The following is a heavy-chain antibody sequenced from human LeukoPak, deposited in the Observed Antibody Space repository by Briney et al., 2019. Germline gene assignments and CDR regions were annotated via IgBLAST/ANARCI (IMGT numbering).Heavy chain of an antibody. CDR2: INPNSGGT. V-gene: IGHV1-2*02. Sequence: ASVKVSCKASGYTFTGYYMHWVRQAPGQGLEWMGWINPNSGGTNYAQKFQGRVTMTRDTSISTAYMELSRLRSDDTAVYYCAREGNGGDYASDAFDIWGQGTMVTVSS. J-gene: IGHJ3*02. D-gene: IGHD4-17*01. CDR3: AREGNGGDYASDAFDI. CDR1: GYTFTGYY.